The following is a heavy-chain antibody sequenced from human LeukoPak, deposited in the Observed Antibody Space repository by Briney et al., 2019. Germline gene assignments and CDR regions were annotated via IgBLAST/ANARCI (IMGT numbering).Heavy chain of an antibody. J-gene: IGHJ5*02. CDR2: IFHSGST. V-gene: IGHV4-38-2*01. CDR1: GYSISSGYY. CDR3: ARGLGWFDP. Sequence: SETLSLTCAVSGYSISSGYYWGWIRQPPGKGLEWIGSIFHSGSTYYNPSLKGRVTISVDTSKNQFSLKLTSVTATDTAVYYCARGLGWFDPWGQGTLVTVSS. D-gene: IGHD1-26*01.